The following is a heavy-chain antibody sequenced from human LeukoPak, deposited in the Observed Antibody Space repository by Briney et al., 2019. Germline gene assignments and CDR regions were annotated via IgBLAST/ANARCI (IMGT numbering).Heavy chain of an antibody. CDR2: IDTSGST. Sequence: SETLSLTCTVSGGSISSGSYYCRWIRQPAGKGLEWIGRIDTSGSTNYNPSLESRVTISVDTSKNQFSLKLSSVTAADTAVYYCARAGLLRYFYGWGQGTLVTVSS. CDR1: GGSISSGSYY. CDR3: ARAGLLRYFYG. D-gene: IGHD3-9*01. J-gene: IGHJ4*02. V-gene: IGHV4-61*02.